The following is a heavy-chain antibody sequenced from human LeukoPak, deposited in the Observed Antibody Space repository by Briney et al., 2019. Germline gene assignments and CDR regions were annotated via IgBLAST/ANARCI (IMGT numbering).Heavy chain of an antibody. Sequence: SETLSLTCTVSGGSVSGGSISSYYWSWIRQPPGKGLEWIGRIYTSGSTNYNPSLKSRVTMSVDTSKNQFSLKLSSVTAADTAVYYCARTSYLAAGPYNWFDPWGQGTLVTVSS. D-gene: IGHD6-6*01. V-gene: IGHV4-4*07. CDR1: GGSVSGGSISSYY. CDR3: ARTSYLAAGPYNWFDP. J-gene: IGHJ5*02. CDR2: IYTSGST.